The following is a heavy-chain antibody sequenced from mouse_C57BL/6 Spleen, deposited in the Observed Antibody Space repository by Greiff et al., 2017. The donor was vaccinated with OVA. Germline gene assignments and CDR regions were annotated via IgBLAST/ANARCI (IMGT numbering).Heavy chain of an antibody. CDR1: GYAFSSSW. D-gene: IGHD2-2*01. J-gene: IGHJ2*01. CDR3: ARDGYDGYFDY. Sequence: QVQLKESGPELVKPGASVKISCKASGYAFSSSWMNWVKQRPGKGLEWIGRIYPGDGDTNYNGKFKGKATLTADKSSSTAYMQLSSLTSEDAAVDFCARDGYDGYFDYWGQGTTLTVSS. CDR2: IYPGDGDT. V-gene: IGHV1-82*01.